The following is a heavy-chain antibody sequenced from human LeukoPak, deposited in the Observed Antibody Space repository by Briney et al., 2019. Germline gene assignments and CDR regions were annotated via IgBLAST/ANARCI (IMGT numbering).Heavy chain of an antibody. CDR2: ISGSGGST. D-gene: IGHD6-19*01. J-gene: IGHJ4*02. Sequence: GGSLRLSCAASGFTFSSYAMSWVRQAPGKGLEWVSAISGSGGSTYYADSVKGRFTISRDNSKNTLYLQMNSLRAEDTAVYYCAKDQDSGTAVAGSGPGYWGQGTLVTVSS. CDR3: AKDQDSGTAVAGSGPGY. CDR1: GFTFSSYA. V-gene: IGHV3-23*01.